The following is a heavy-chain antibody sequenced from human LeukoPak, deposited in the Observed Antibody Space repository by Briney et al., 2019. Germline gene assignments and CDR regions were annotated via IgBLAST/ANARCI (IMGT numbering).Heavy chain of an antibody. V-gene: IGHV4-59*01. D-gene: IGHD1-26*01. CDR2: IYYSGST. J-gene: IGHJ6*03. CDR3: ARLRRGGATGYYYYYTDV. CDR1: GGSISSYY. Sequence: KPSETLSLTCTVSGGSISSYYWSWIRQPPGKGLEWIGYIYYSGSTNYNPSLKSRVTISVDTSKNQFSLKLSSVTAADTAVYYCARLRRGGATGYYYYYTDVWGKGTTVTISS.